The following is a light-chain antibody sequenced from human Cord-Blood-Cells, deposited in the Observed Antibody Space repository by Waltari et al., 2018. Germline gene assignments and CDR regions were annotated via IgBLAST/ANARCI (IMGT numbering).Light chain of an antibody. CDR1: SSDVGSYNL. V-gene: IGLV2-23*01. Sequence: QSALTQPASVSGSPGQSITISCTGTSSDVGSYNLVSWYQQHPGKAPKLMIYEGSKRPSGVSNRFSGSKSGNTASQTISGLQAEDEADYYCCSYAGSSTSVFGGGTKLTVL. J-gene: IGLJ2*01. CDR2: EGS. CDR3: CSYAGSSTSV.